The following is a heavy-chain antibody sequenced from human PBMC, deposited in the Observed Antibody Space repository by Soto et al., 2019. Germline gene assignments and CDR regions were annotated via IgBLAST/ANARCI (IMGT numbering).Heavy chain of an antibody. CDR1: GGTFSSYT. Sequence: ASVKVSCKASGGTFSSYTISWVRQAPGQGLEWMGRIIPILGIANYAQKFQGRVTITADKSTSTAYMELSSLRSEDTAVYYCARSGGREYYYGSGSSYYFDYWGQGTLVTVSS. V-gene: IGHV1-69*02. CDR2: IIPILGIA. CDR3: ARSGGREYYYGSGSSYYFDY. J-gene: IGHJ4*02. D-gene: IGHD3-10*01.